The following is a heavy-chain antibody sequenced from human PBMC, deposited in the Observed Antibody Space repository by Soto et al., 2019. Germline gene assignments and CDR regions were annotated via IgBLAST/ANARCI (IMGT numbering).Heavy chain of an antibody. CDR2: ISRTSNYI. D-gene: IGHD2-8*02. CDR3: ATATNTVVSGDF. V-gene: IGHV3-21*06. CDR1: GFTFSSYS. Sequence: EVQLMESGGGLVKPGESMRLSCGVSGFTFSSYSMNWVRQAPGKGLEWVSSISRTSNYIYYTDSVKCRLTVSRGNAKYSLYMHMDNLRVHDMSVYFCATATNTVVSGDFRGQGILDSVSS. J-gene: IGHJ4*02.